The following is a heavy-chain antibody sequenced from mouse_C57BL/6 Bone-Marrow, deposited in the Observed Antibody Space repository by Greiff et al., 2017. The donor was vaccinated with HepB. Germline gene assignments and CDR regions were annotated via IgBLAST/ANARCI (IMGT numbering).Heavy chain of an antibody. CDR2: IRLKSDNYAT. Sequence: DVQLQESGGGLVQPGGSMKLSCVASGFTFSNYWMNWVRQSPEKGLEWVAQIRLKSDNYATHYAESVKGRFTISRDDSKSSVYLQMNNLRAEDTGIYYCTGACEYWGQGTTLTVSS. CDR3: TGACEY. V-gene: IGHV6-3*01. J-gene: IGHJ2*01. CDR1: GFTFSNYW.